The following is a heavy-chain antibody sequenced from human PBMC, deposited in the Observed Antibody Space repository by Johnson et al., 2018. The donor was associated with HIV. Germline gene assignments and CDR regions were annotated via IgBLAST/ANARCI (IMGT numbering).Heavy chain of an antibody. CDR1: AFTFDDYG. J-gene: IGHJ3*02. CDR3: ARVRAAAVSDAFDI. V-gene: IGHV3-20*04. D-gene: IGHD6-13*01. Sequence: VQVVESGGGVVQPGGSLRLSCAASAFTFDDYGMTWVRQAPGKGLAWASGINWTGGSTGYADAVKGRFTISRDNAKNSLYLQMNSLRADDTALYYCARVRAAAVSDAFDIWGQGTMVTVSS. CDR2: INWTGGST.